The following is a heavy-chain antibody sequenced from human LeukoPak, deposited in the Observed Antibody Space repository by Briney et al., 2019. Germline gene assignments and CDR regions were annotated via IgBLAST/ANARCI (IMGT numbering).Heavy chain of an antibody. J-gene: IGHJ6*03. Sequence: SGGSLRLSCAPSGITFSNYSMNWVRQAPGKGLEWVSCISSSGRTIYYADSVKGRFTISRDNAKNSLYLQMNSLRAEDTAVYYCTRGSGYSYGYRPPFYYYMDVWGKGTTVTVSS. CDR1: GITFSNYS. D-gene: IGHD5-18*01. CDR3: TRGSGYSYGYRPPFYYYMDV. CDR2: ISSSGRTI. V-gene: IGHV3-48*01.